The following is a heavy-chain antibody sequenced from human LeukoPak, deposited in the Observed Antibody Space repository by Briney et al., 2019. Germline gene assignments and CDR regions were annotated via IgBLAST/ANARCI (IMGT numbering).Heavy chain of an antibody. D-gene: IGHD3-22*01. V-gene: IGHV3-72*01. J-gene: IGHJ4*02. Sequence: GGSLRLSCAASGFTFSSYAMNWVRQAPGKGLEWVGRTRNKPNSYTTEYAASVKGRFTISRDDSKNSLYLQMNSLKTEDTAVYYCVRDYYESSGSTYYFDYWGQGTLVTVSS. CDR3: VRDYYESSGSTYYFDY. CDR2: TRNKPNSYTT. CDR1: GFTFSSYA.